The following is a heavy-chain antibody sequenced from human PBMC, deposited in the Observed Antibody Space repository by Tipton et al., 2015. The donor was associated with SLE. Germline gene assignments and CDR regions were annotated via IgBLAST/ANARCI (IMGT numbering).Heavy chain of an antibody. V-gene: IGHV3-74*01. Sequence: SLRLSCAASGFTFSSYWMHWVRQAPGKGLVWVSRINSDGSRTSYADSVKGRFTISRDNAKNTLYLQMNSLRAEDTAVYYCARDLPSSRDAFDIWGQGTMVTVSS. CDR3: ARDLPSSRDAFDI. J-gene: IGHJ3*02. CDR2: INSDGSRT. D-gene: IGHD6-13*01. CDR1: GFTFSSYW.